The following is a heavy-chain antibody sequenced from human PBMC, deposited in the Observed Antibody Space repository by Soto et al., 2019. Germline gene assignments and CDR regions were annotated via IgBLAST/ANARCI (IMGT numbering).Heavy chain of an antibody. CDR3: AREAGVQYPFDP. Sequence: QVQLQESGPGLVKPSETLSLTCTVSGGSIRSYYWSWIRQPPGKGLEWIGYIYYSGSTNYNPSLKSRVTISEDTSKSQFSLKLSSVTAADTAMYYCAREAGVQYPFDPWGQGTLVTVSS. D-gene: IGHD1-1*01. V-gene: IGHV4-59*01. CDR1: GGSIRSYY. CDR2: IYYSGST. J-gene: IGHJ5*02.